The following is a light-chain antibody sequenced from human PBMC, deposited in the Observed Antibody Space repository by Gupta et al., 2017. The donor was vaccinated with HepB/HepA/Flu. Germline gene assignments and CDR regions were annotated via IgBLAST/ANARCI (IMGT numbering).Light chain of an antibody. J-gene: IGKJ4*01. CDR3: QHYGGSPLT. V-gene: IGKV3-20*01. CDR2: GAY. Sequence: EMLSTQSPGPLSLSRGERATLSCRASQGGRSSSLAWYQQKPGQAPRLLIYGAYSRATGIADRLSRSGSGTDFTLTISTLGPEDFEVYYCQHYGGSPLTFGGGTKVEIK. CDR1: QGGRSSS.